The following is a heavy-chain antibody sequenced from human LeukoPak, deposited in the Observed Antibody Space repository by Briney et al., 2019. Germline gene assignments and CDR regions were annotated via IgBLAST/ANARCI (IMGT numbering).Heavy chain of an antibody. CDR3: TRDALFGSGRTHLDF. CDR2: IKHDGSEA. D-gene: IGHD3-10*01. CDR1: EFTFNRYG. V-gene: IGHV3-7*04. Sequence: PGGSLRLSCAASEFTFNRYGMSWVRQAPGKGLEWVANIKHDGSEAHYVDSVKGRFTISRDNAKNSLSLQMNSLNVDDTGVYFCTRDALFGSGRTHLDFWSQGTLVSVSS. J-gene: IGHJ4*02.